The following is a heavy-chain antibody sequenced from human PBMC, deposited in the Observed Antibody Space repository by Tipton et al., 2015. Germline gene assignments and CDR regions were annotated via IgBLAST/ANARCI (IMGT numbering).Heavy chain of an antibody. D-gene: IGHD6-19*01. V-gene: IGHV1-46*01. J-gene: IGHJ4*02. CDR2: INPSGGST. Sequence: QLVQSGAEVKKPGDSVKVSCEASGYTFTSYYMHWVRQAPGQGLEWMGIINPSGGSTSYAQKFQGRVTMTRDTSTSTVYMELNSLRSEDTAVYYCARSGSGWYYFDYWGQGTLVTVSS. CDR1: GYTFTSYY. CDR3: ARSGSGWYYFDY.